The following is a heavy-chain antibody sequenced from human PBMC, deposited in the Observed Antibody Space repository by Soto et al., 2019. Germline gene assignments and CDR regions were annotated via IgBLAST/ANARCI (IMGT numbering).Heavy chain of an antibody. V-gene: IGHV2-5*02. CDR1: GFSLSTSGVG. D-gene: IGHD6-19*01. CDR2: IYWDDDK. J-gene: IGHJ4*02. CDR3: AHSPVAETFDY. Sequence: QITLKESGTTLVKPKQTLTLTCTFSGFSLSTSGVGVGWIRQPPGKAMEWLALIYWDDDKRYSPSLKSRLTITKDTPKNQVVLTMTNMYPVDTATYYCAHSPVAETFDYWGQGTLVTVSS.